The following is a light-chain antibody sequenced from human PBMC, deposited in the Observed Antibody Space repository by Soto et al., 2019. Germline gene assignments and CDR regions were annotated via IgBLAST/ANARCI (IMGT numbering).Light chain of an antibody. J-gene: IGKJ4*01. CDR2: DAS. Sequence: EIVLTQSPATLSLSPGERATLSCRASQSVSSYLAWYQQKPGQAPRLLIYDASNRATGIPARFSGSGSGNAVTLTIRSLEPEDFAVYYCQQRSNWLTFGGGTKVEIK. V-gene: IGKV3-11*01. CDR1: QSVSSY. CDR3: QQRSNWLT.